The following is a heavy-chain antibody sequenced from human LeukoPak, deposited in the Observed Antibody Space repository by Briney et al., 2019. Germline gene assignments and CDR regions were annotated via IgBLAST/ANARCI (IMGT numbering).Heavy chain of an antibody. CDR2: INHSGST. CDR1: GGSFSGYY. J-gene: IGHJ4*02. CDR3: ASHDYGDQNY. D-gene: IGHD4-17*01. V-gene: IGHV4-34*01. Sequence: SETLSLTCAVYGGSFSGYYWGWIRQPPGKGLEWIGEINHSGSTNYNPSLKSRVTISVDTSKNQFSLKLSSVTAADTAVYYCASHDYGDQNYWGQGTMVTVSS.